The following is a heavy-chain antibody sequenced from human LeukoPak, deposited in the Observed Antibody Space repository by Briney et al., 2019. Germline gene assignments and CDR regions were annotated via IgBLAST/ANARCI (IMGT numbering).Heavy chain of an antibody. V-gene: IGHV1-69*04. Sequence: SVKVSCKASGYTFTSSGINWVRQAPGQGLEWMGRIIPIPGMANYAQKFQGRVTITADSSTSTAYMEVSSLRSEDTAVYYCARAVVVARGLMAYFDYWGQGTLVTVSS. CDR2: IIPIPGMA. CDR3: ARAVVVARGLMAYFDY. J-gene: IGHJ4*02. D-gene: IGHD3-10*01. CDR1: GYTFTSSG.